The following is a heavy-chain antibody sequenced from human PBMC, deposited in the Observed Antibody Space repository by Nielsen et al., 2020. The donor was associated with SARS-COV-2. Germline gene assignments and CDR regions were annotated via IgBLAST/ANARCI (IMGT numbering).Heavy chain of an antibody. J-gene: IGHJ4*02. Sequence: SLKISCAASGFTFADYAMHWVRQAPGKGLEWVSGISWNSGSIGYADSVKGRFTISRDNAKNSLYLQMNSLRAEDTALYYCAKVAGTFDYWGQGTLVTVSS. D-gene: IGHD6-19*01. V-gene: IGHV3-9*01. CDR1: GFTFADYA. CDR3: AKVAGTFDY. CDR2: ISWNSGSI.